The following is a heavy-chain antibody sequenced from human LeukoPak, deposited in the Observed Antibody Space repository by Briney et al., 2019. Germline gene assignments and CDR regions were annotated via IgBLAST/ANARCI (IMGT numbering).Heavy chain of an antibody. V-gene: IGHV3-7*01. Sequence: GGSLRLSCAASGFTFSSYWMNWVRQAPGKGLEWVANINQDGSAKYYVDSVKGRFTFSRDDAMNSLFLQMNSLRAEDTAVYYCARIGYSSSCFDYWGQGTLVTVSS. D-gene: IGHD6-6*01. J-gene: IGHJ4*02. CDR2: INQDGSAK. CDR1: GFTFSSYW. CDR3: ARIGYSSSCFDY.